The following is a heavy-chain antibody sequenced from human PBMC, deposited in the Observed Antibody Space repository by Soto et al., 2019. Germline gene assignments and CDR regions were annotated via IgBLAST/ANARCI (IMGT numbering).Heavy chain of an antibody. Sequence: SLRLSCAASGFTFSRCAMHWVRQAPGKGLEWVAVISFDGSNKYYADSVKGRFTISRANSKNTLYLQMNSLRAEDTAVYYCATFFYSGSQVPYFDYWGQGTLVTVSS. CDR1: GFTFSRCA. D-gene: IGHD1-26*01. J-gene: IGHJ4*02. CDR2: ISFDGSNK. CDR3: ATFFYSGSQVPYFDY. V-gene: IGHV3-30-3*01.